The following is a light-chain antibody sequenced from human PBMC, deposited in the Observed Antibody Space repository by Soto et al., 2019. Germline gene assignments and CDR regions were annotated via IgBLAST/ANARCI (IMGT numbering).Light chain of an antibody. CDR1: QSVSSSY. CDR2: GAS. J-gene: IGKJ1*01. V-gene: IGKV3-20*01. CDR3: QHYGSSPLSWT. Sequence: ETVLTQSQGTLSLSPRERATLSCRASQSVSSSYLAWYQQKPGQAHRLHIYGASSRDTGIPDRFNGSGSGTDFPLTISRLEPEDFAVYYCQHYGSSPLSWTFGQGTKVEIK.